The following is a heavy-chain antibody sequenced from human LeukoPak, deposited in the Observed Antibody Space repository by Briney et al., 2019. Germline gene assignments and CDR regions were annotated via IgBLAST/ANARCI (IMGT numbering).Heavy chain of an antibody. J-gene: IGHJ4*02. CDR2: IYYSGST. D-gene: IGHD3-16*02. CDR1: GGSISSSNHH. V-gene: IGHV4-39*01. CDR3: ARRLSGYTFVY. Sequence: PSETLSLTCTVSGGSISSSNHHWDWIRQPPGKGLEWIGNIYYSGSTYYNPSLKSRVTISVDTSRNHFSLRLSSVTAADTAVYYCARRLSGYTFVYWGQGTLVTVSS.